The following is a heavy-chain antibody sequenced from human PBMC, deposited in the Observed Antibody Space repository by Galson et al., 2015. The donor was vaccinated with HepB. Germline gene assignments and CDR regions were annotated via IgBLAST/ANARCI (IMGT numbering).Heavy chain of an antibody. V-gene: IGHV1-2*02. J-gene: IGHJ5*02. CDR3: ARDRSGVESTNNWFDP. CDR1: GYTFTGYH. Sequence: SVKVSCKASGYTFTGYHVHWVRQAPGQGLEWMGWINPNSGGANSAQKFQGRVTMTRDTSISTVYMELSSLRSDDTAVYYCARDRSGVESTNNWFDPWGQGTLVTVSS. D-gene: IGHD3-10*01. CDR2: INPNSGGA.